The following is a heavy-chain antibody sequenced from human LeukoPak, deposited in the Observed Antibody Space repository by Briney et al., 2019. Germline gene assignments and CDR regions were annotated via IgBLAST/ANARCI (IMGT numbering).Heavy chain of an antibody. CDR3: ARDRDYGDFDY. Sequence: VASVKVSCTASGYTFSSYGISWVRQAPGQGLEWMGWISDYNGNTNYAQKLQGRVTMTTDTSTSTAYMELRSLRSDDTAVYYCARDRDYGDFDYWGQGTLVTVSS. J-gene: IGHJ4*02. V-gene: IGHV1-18*04. CDR1: GYTFSSYG. D-gene: IGHD4-17*01. CDR2: ISDYNGNT.